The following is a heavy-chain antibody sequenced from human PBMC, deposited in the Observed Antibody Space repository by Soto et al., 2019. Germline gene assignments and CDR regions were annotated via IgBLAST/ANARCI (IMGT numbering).Heavy chain of an antibody. Sequence: EVQLVESGGGLVQPGGSLRLSCAASGFTFSTFNMNWVRQAPGKGLEWVSYISSSGSTIYYADSVKGRFTISRDNAKNSLYFQMNSLRDEDTAVYYCARKGEGNCISTTSLTWSAPWGQGTMVPVSS. CDR1: GFTFSTFN. CDR3: ARKGEGNCISTTSLTWSAP. V-gene: IGHV3-48*02. D-gene: IGHD2-2*01. CDR2: ISSSGSTI. J-gene: IGHJ5*02.